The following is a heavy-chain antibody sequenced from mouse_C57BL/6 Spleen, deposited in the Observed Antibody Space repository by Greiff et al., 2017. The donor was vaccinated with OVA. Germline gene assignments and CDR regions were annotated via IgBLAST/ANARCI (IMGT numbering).Heavy chain of an antibody. D-gene: IGHD2-4*01. CDR1: GYTFTSYW. Sequence: QVQLQQPGAELVRPGSSVKLSCKASGYTFTSYWIDWVKQRPGQGLEWIGNIYPSDSGTNYNQKFKDKATLTVDKSSSTAYMQLSSLTSEDSAVYYCARDDYGYDYWGQGTTLTVSS. V-gene: IGHV1-61*01. J-gene: IGHJ2*01. CDR3: ARDDYGYDY. CDR2: IYPSDSGT.